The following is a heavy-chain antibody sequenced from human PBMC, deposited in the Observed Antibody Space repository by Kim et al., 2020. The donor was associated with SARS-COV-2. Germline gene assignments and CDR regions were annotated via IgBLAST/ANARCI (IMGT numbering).Heavy chain of an antibody. V-gene: IGHV3-7*03. D-gene: IGHD2-2*01. CDR3: ARDWSTSY. CDR2: GSKK. J-gene: IGHJ4*02. Sequence: GSKKSYVGSVKGRFTISRDNAKNLLYLQMNSLRPEDTALYYCARDWSTSYWGRGTLVTVSS.